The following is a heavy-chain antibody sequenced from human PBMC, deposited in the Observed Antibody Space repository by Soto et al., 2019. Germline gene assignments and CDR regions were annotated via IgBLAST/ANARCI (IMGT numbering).Heavy chain of an antibody. CDR3: TRRGTFSNSGFDY. Sequence: PSETLSLTCNVSGGSTSSSGYCWGWIRQAPGKGLEWIGYICSDGNTFHNPSLKSRVTVSVDTSKNQFSLKLSSVTAADTAMYYCTRRGTFSNSGFDYWGQGTLVTVSS. CDR2: ICSDGNT. CDR1: GGSTSSSGYC. D-gene: IGHD3-10*01. V-gene: IGHV4-39*01. J-gene: IGHJ4*02.